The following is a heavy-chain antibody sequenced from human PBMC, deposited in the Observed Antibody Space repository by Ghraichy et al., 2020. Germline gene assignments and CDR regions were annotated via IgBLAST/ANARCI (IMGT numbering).Heavy chain of an antibody. D-gene: IGHD4-23*01. Sequence: LTLTCTVSGGSIGSYYLSWIRQPPGKGLEWIGFIYYTGSTSYNPSLKSRATISQDTSKSQFSLKLSAVTAADTALYYCARDRGGNSGSYYYGMDVWGQGTTVTVSS. CDR1: GGSIGSYY. CDR2: IYYTGST. CDR3: ARDRGGNSGSYYYGMDV. J-gene: IGHJ6*02. V-gene: IGHV4-59*01.